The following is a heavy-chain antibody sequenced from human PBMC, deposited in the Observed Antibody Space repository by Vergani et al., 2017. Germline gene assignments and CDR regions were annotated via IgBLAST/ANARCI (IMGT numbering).Heavy chain of an antibody. Sequence: EVQLVESGGGLVQPGGSLKLSCAASGFTFSGSAMHWVRQASGKGLEWVGRIRSKANSYATAYAASAKGRFTISRDDSKNTAYLQMNSLKTEDTAVYYCTSPLSLGVVPAAMVVDYWGQGTLVTVSS. V-gene: IGHV3-73*02. CDR2: IRSKANSYAT. J-gene: IGHJ4*02. D-gene: IGHD2-2*01. CDR1: GFTFSGSA. CDR3: TSPLSLGVVPAAMVVDY.